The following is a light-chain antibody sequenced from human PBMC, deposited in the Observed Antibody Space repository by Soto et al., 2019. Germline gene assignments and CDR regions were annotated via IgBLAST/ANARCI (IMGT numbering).Light chain of an antibody. CDR3: QQYGSSVT. J-gene: IGKJ1*01. V-gene: IGKV3-20*01. CDR1: QSVSNNY. Sequence: EIVLTQSPGTLSLSPGERATLSCRASQSVSNNYLAWYQQKPGQAPRLRIYGASNRATGIPDRFSVSGSGTDCTLTISKREPEDFAVYYCQQYGSSVTFGQGPKVEIK. CDR2: GAS.